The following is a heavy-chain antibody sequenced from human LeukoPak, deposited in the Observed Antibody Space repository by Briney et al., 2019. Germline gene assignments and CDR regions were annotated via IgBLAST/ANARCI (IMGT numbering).Heavy chain of an antibody. CDR2: ISWDGGST. Sequence: PGGSLRLSCAASGFTFDDYSMHWVRQAPGKGLEWVSLISWDGGSTYYADSVKGRFTISRDNSKNSLYLQMNSLRTEDTALYYCAKGLEPYANSHPEYWGQGTLVTVSS. J-gene: IGHJ4*02. V-gene: IGHV3-43*01. CDR3: AKGLEPYANSHPEY. D-gene: IGHD2-2*01. CDR1: GFTFDDYS.